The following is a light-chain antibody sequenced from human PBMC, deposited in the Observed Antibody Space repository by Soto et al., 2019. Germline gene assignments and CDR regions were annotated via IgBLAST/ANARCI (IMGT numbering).Light chain of an antibody. Sequence: QSALTQPASVSGSPGQSITISCTGTSSDVGGYNYVSWYQQHPGRAPKLMTYEVSNRPSGVSNRFSGSKSGNTASLTISGLQAEDEADYYCSSYTSSGTTLVVFGGGTQLTVL. V-gene: IGLV2-14*01. CDR2: EVS. CDR3: SSYTSSGTTLVV. J-gene: IGLJ2*01. CDR1: SSDVGGYNY.